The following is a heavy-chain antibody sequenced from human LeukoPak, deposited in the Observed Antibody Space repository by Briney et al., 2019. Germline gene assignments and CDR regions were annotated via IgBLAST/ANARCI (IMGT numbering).Heavy chain of an antibody. J-gene: IGHJ5*02. CDR1: GGTFSSYA. V-gene: IGHV1-69*05. CDR3: ARDPLXGKGNWFDP. CDR2: IIPIFGTA. Sequence: SVKVSCKASGGTFSSYAISWVRQAPGQGLEWMGGIIPIFGTANYAQKFQGRVTITTDESTSTAYMELSSLRSEDTAVYYCARDPLXGKGNWFDPXXXXTLXTVSS. D-gene: IGHD3-3*01.